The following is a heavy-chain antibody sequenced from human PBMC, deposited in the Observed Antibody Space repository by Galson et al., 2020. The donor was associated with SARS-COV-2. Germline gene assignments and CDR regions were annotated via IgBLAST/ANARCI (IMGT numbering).Heavy chain of an antibody. J-gene: IGHJ6*02. D-gene: IGHD2-2*01. Sequence: ASVKVSCKASGYTFTDFGISWVRQAPGQGLEWMGWISAHNGNINYAQNLQGRVSMTTDTSTNTAYMELRSLRFDDMAVYYCARSGYAMDVWGQGSTVTVSS. CDR1: GYTFTDFG. CDR3: ARSGYAMDV. CDR2: ISAHNGNI. V-gene: IGHV1-18*03.